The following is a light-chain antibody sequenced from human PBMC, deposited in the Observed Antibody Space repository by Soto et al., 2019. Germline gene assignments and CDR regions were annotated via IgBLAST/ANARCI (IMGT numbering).Light chain of an antibody. V-gene: IGLV1-44*01. CDR2: SNN. CDR3: ASWDDTLNNYV. J-gene: IGLJ1*01. Sequence: QSVLTQPPSASGTPGQTVTISCSGSYSNVGANPVSWYQQVPGRAPQLLIYSNNKRPAGVPGRFSGSRSDTSASLSISGFQSADEVDYYCASWDDTLNNYVFGTGTKVTVL. CDR1: YSNVGANP.